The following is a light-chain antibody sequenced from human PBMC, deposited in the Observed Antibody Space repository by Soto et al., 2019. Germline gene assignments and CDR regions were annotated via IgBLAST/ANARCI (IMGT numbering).Light chain of an antibody. Sequence: EIVLTQSPGTLSLSPGERATLSCRASQSVSGSYLAWYQQRPGQAPRLLINGASSRATGIPDRFSGSGSGTDFTLTISGLEPEDFEVYYCQQYGSSPRTFGQGTKVEIK. J-gene: IGKJ1*01. CDR1: QSVSGSY. CDR3: QQYGSSPRT. V-gene: IGKV3-20*01. CDR2: GAS.